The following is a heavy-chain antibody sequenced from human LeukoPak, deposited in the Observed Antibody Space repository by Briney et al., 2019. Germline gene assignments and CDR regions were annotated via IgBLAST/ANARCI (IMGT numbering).Heavy chain of an antibody. CDR3: AVGPKPGPRYYDSGGPDY. CDR1: GGSISSGGYY. J-gene: IGHJ4*02. CDR2: IYHSGST. D-gene: IGHD3-22*01. Sequence: SETLSLTCTVSGGSISSGGYYWSWIRQPPGKGLEWIVYIYHSGSTYYNPSLKSRVTISVDRSKNQFSLKLSSVTAADTAVYYCAVGPKPGPRYYDSGGPDYWGQGTLVTVSS. V-gene: IGHV4-30-2*01.